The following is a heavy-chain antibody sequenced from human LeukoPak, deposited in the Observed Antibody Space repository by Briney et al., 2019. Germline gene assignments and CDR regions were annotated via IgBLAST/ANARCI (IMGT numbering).Heavy chain of an antibody. Sequence: GGSLRLSCAASGFTFSSYSMNWVRQAPGKGLEWVSSISSSGSYIYYADSVKGRSTISRDNAKNSLYLQMNSLRAEDTAVYYCARAQAGSGWYDYYYGMDVWGQRTTVTVSS. CDR2: ISSSGSYI. CDR3: ARAQAGSGWYDYYYGMDV. D-gene: IGHD6-19*01. V-gene: IGHV3-21*01. J-gene: IGHJ6*02. CDR1: GFTFSSYS.